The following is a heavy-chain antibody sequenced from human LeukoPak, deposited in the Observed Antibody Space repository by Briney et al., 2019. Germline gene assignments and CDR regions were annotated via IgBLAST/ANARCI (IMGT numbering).Heavy chain of an antibody. CDR1: GFTFSSYS. Sequence: GGSLRLSCAASGFTFSSYSMNWVRQAPGKGLEWVSSIRSSSSYIYYADSVKGRFTISRDNAKNSLYLQMNSLRAEDTAVYYCARDDSSGPTLDYWGQGTLVTVSS. J-gene: IGHJ4*02. V-gene: IGHV3-21*01. CDR3: ARDDSSGPTLDY. D-gene: IGHD3-22*01. CDR2: IRSSSSYI.